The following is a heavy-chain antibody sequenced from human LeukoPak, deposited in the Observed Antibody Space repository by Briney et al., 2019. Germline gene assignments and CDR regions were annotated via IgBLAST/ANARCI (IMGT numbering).Heavy chain of an antibody. CDR3: ARGCSSTSCPEVHLYYFDY. V-gene: IGHV4-4*07. CDR1: GGSISSYY. Sequence: SETLSLXCTVSGGSISSYYWSWIRQPAGKELEWIGRIYTSGSTNYNPSLKSRVTMSVDTSKNQFSLKLSSVTAADTAVYYCARGCSSTSCPEVHLYYFDYWGQGTLVTVSS. CDR2: IYTSGST. J-gene: IGHJ4*02. D-gene: IGHD2-2*01.